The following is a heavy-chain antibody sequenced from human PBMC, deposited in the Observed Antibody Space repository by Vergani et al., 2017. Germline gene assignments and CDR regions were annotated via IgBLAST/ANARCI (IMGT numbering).Heavy chain of an antibody. CDR1: GFTFDDYA. CDR2: ISWNSGSI. J-gene: IGHJ4*02. V-gene: IGHV3-9*01. CDR3: AKEYYYGSGSYYYYFDY. D-gene: IGHD3-10*01. Sequence: EVQLVESGGCLVQPGRSLRLSCAASGFTFDDYAMHWFRQAPGKGLEWVSGISWNSGSIGYADSVKGRFTISRDNAKNSLYLQMNSLRAEDTALYYCAKEYYYGSGSYYYYFDYWGQGTLVTVSS.